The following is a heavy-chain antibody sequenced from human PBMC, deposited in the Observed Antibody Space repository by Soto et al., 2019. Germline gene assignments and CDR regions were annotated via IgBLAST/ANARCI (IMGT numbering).Heavy chain of an antibody. D-gene: IGHD2-2*01. V-gene: IGHV4-39*01. CDR1: GGSISSGPYS. Sequence: KTSGTPSLTCTVSGGSISSGPYSWGGIRQPPGEGLEWIGTFYYSESTYYNPSLESRVTISVDTSKNQFSLKVSSVTVADTAVYYCARLGGNYSSTHCYGYYGMDVWGQGTTVT. CDR2: FYYSEST. J-gene: IGHJ6*02. CDR3: ARLGGNYSSTHCYGYYGMDV.